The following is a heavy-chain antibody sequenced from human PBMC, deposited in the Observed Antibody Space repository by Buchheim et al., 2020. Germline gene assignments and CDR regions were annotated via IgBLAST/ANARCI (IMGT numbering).Heavy chain of an antibody. J-gene: IGHJ5*02. CDR1: GGSFSGYY. D-gene: IGHD6-19*01. V-gene: IGHV4-34*01. CDR3: ARGGNQWLVLAQANWFDP. Sequence: QVQLQQWGAGLLKPSETLSLTCAVYGGSFSGYYWSWIRQPPGKGLEWIGEINHSGSTNYNPSLKSRVTISVDTSKNQFSLKLSSVTAADTAVYYCARGGNQWLVLAQANWFDPWGQGTL. CDR2: INHSGST.